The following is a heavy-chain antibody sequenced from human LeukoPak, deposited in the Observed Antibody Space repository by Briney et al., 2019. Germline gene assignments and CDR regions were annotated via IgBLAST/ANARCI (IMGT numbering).Heavy chain of an antibody. Sequence: GTGESVGSGTFYGSWIRLPPRKGLEWIGYISYSGSTNYNPSLKSRVTISVDTSKNQFSLKLSSVTTADTAVYYCARDRLGVGALNWGRGTLVTVSS. CDR1: GESVGSGTFY. CDR3: ARDRLGVGALN. CDR2: ISYSGST. J-gene: IGHJ2*01. V-gene: IGHV4-61*01. D-gene: IGHD1-26*01.